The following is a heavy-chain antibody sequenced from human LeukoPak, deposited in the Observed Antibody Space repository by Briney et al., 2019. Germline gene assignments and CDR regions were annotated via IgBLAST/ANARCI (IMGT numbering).Heavy chain of an antibody. V-gene: IGHV3-23*01. CDR2: VSGSSNKT. CDR3: AKDTRFLDWISRFDY. Sequence: GGSLRLSCAASGFTVSAYAMAWVRQAPGKGLEWVSGVSGSSNKTYYADSVKSRFTISRDNSKNTLYLQMNSLRVEDTAVYYCAKDTRFLDWISRFDYWGQGALVTVSS. D-gene: IGHD3/OR15-3a*01. CDR1: GFTVSAYA. J-gene: IGHJ4*02.